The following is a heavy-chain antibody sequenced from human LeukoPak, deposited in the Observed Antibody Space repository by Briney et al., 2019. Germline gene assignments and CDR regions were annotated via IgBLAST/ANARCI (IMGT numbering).Heavy chain of an antibody. V-gene: IGHV3-23*01. CDR1: GFTFSSYA. D-gene: IGHD3-16*01. J-gene: IGHJ3*02. Sequence: PGGPLRLSCAASGFTFSSYAMSWVRQAPGKGLEWVSAISGSGGSTYYADSVKGRFTISRDNSKNTLYLQMNSLRAEDTAVFYCAKDRDDYVWGSHLGAFDIWGQGTMVTVSS. CDR2: ISGSGGST. CDR3: AKDRDDYVWGSHLGAFDI.